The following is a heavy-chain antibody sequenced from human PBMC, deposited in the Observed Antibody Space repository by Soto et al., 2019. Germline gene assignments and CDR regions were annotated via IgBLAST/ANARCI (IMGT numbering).Heavy chain of an antibody. D-gene: IGHD2-21*01. CDR3: EKLCGAPGRPPDY. CDR1: GFSFSNYG. Sequence: GGSLRLSCAASGFSFSNYGMHWVRQAPGKGLEWVAVVSKDGDAKFYRESVMGRFTISRDNSKSALYLQMSSLRPDDTAVYYCEKLCGAPGRPPDYWGQGSLVTVSS. CDR2: VSKDGDAK. V-gene: IGHV3-30*18. J-gene: IGHJ4*02.